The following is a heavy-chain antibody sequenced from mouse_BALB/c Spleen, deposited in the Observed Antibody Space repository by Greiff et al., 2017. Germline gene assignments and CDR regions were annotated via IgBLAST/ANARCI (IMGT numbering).Heavy chain of an antibody. CDR3: ARSGGNYENFDY. D-gene: IGHD2-1*01. CDR1: GYSITSDYA. CDR2: ISYSGST. Sequence: EVQLVESGPGLVKPSQSLSLTCTVTGYSITSDYAWNWIRQFPGNKLEWMGYISYSGSTSYNPSLKSRISITRDTSKNQFFLQLNSVTTEDTATYYCARSGGNYENFDYWGQGTTLTVSS. V-gene: IGHV3-2*02. J-gene: IGHJ2*01.